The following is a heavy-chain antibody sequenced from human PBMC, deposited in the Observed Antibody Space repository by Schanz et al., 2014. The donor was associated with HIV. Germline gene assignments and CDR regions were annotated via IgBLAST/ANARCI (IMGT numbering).Heavy chain of an antibody. V-gene: IGHV3-23*04. D-gene: IGHD2-2*01. Sequence: EVQLVESGGGLVQPGGSLRLSCAASGFTFSSYWMHWVRQAPGKGLVWVSDISGSGGSTYYADSVKGRFTISRDNSKNTLSLQMSSLRAEDTAVYFCARDVAGCSGTSCYSDAFDIWGQGTLVTVSS. J-gene: IGHJ3*02. CDR2: ISGSGGST. CDR1: GFTFSSYW. CDR3: ARDVAGCSGTSCYSDAFDI.